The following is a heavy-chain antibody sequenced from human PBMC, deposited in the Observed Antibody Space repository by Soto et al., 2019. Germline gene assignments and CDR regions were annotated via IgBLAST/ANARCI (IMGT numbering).Heavy chain of an antibody. CDR1: GFTFSGYC. CDR2: IKEDGSEK. V-gene: IGHV3-7*01. CDR3: ARGGSESDY. D-gene: IGHD3-16*01. Sequence: EVQLVESGGGLVQPGGSLRLSCAASGFTFSGYCMTWVRQAPGKGLEWVANIKEDGSEKNYVDSVKGRFTISRDNAKNSLYLQMNSLRAEDTAVYYCARGGSESDYWGQGTLVTVSS. J-gene: IGHJ4*02.